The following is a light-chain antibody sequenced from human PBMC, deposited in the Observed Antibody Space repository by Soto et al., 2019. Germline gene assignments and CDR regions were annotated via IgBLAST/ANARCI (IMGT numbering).Light chain of an antibody. J-gene: IGLJ2*01. CDR1: SSDVGGYNY. V-gene: IGLV2-14*01. Sequence: QSVLTQPASVSGSPGQSITISCTGTSSDVGGYNYVSWYQQHPGTAPKLMIYDVSNRPSGVSNRFSGSKSGNTASLTISGLQAEDEADYYCRTYTSSSTYVVFGGGTKVTVL. CDR3: RTYTSSSTYVV. CDR2: DVS.